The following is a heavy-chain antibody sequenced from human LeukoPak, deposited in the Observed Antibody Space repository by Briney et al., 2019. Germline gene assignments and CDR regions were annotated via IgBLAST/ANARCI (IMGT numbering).Heavy chain of an antibody. CDR1: GFTIDDHA. V-gene: IGHV3-43*02. D-gene: IGHD5-24*01. CDR3: SRDGSLVRLDY. J-gene: IGHJ4*02. Sequence: GGSLRLSCAASGFTIDDHAMHWVRQAPGKGLEWVSLISGDGGSTYYADSVKGRFTISRDNSKNSVYLQMNSLRTEDTALYYCSRDGSLVRLDYWGQGTLDTVSS. CDR2: ISGDGGST.